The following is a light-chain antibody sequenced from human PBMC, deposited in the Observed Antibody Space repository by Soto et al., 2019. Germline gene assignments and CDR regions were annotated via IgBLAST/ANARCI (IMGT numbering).Light chain of an antibody. CDR1: QSVGNNY. Sequence: EIVLTQSPGTLSLSPGERATLSCRASQSVGNNYLAWYQQKPGQAPRFLIYDASSRATGIPGRFSGSGSGTDFTLTISRLEPEDFAVYYCQQYGSTPLTFGGGTKVDIK. V-gene: IGKV3-20*01. J-gene: IGKJ4*01. CDR2: DAS. CDR3: QQYGSTPLT.